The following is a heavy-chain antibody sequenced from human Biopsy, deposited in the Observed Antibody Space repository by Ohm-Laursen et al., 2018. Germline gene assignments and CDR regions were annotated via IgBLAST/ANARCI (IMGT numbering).Heavy chain of an antibody. V-gene: IGHV4-61*01. J-gene: IGHJ3*01. CDR3: ARLYRLDDYWNDDPPDAFDV. D-gene: IGHD1-1*01. CDR2: ISKGGDT. Sequence: SDTLSLTCTLSGGSITSRTHYWSWIRQSPGKGLEWIGFISKGGDTTYNPSLRGRVAISVDTSKNQFSLKLSSVTAADTAIFFCARLYRLDDYWNDDPPDAFDVWGQGTRVTVSS. CDR1: GGSITSRTHY.